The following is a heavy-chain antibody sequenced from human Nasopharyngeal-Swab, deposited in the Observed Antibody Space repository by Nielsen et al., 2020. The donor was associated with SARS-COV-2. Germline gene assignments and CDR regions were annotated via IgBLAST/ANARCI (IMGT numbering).Heavy chain of an antibody. Sequence: GESLKISCAASGFTFSSYAMSWVRQAPGKGLEWVSAISGSGGSKYYADSVKGRFTISRDNSKNTLYLQMNSLRAEDTAVYYCARDRENDMLTGYHYYYYGMDVWGQGTTVTVSS. D-gene: IGHD3-9*01. V-gene: IGHV3-23*01. CDR3: ARDRENDMLTGYHYYYYGMDV. CDR2: ISGSGGSK. J-gene: IGHJ6*02. CDR1: GFTFSSYA.